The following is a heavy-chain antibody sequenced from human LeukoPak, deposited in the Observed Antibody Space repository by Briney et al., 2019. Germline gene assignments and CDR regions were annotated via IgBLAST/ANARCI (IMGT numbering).Heavy chain of an antibody. CDR3: ARAPAPVKYNIDY. J-gene: IGHJ4*02. CDR2: ISPNSGAT. D-gene: IGHD1-14*01. V-gene: IGHV1-2*02. Sequence: GASVKVSCKASGYTFTVYYIHWVRQAPGQGLEWMGWISPNSGATSYAQKFQGRVTMTRDTSINTAYIELSRLRSDDTALYYCARAPAPVKYNIDYWGQGTLVTVSS. CDR1: GYTFTVYY.